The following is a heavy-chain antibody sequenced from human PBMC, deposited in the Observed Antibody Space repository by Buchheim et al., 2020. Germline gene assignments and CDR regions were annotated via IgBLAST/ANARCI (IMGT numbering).Heavy chain of an antibody. J-gene: IGHJ2*01. Sequence: EVQLVESGGGLVQPGGSLRLSCAASGFTFSSYSMNWVRQAPGKGLEWVSYISSSSSYTNYEDSVKGRFTISRDNAKNSLYLQMNSLRAEDTAVYYCARDYYDSSGYNWYFDLWGRGTL. CDR1: GFTFSSYS. CDR2: ISSSSSYT. D-gene: IGHD3-22*01. V-gene: IGHV3-48*04. CDR3: ARDYYDSSGYNWYFDL.